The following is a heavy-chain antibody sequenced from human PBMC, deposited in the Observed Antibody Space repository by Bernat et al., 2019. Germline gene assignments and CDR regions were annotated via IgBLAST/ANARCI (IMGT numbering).Heavy chain of an antibody. Sequence: EVQLVESGGGLVQPGGSLRLSCAASGFTFSSYSMNWVRQAPGKGLEWVSYISSSSSTIYYADSVKGRFTIYRDNAKNSLYLQMNSLRAEDTAVYYCAREDDWNYSGFYYYYGMDVWGQGTTVTVSS. D-gene: IGHD1-7*01. CDR3: AREDDWNYSGFYYYYGMDV. J-gene: IGHJ6*02. CDR1: GFTFSSYS. CDR2: ISSSSSTI. V-gene: IGHV3-48*01.